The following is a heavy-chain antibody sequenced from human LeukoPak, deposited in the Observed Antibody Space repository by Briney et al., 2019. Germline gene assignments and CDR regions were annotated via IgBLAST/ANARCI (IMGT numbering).Heavy chain of an antibody. D-gene: IGHD5-18*01. CDR1: AFTLSSYE. CDR2: ISSSGSTI. Sequence: PGGPLKLSFEAPAFTLSSYELKWFGKAPGRGLEWVSYISSSGSTIYYADSVKGRFTISRDNAKNSLYLQMNSLRVEDTAVYYCAREVNSYDNSWGQGTLVTVSS. J-gene: IGHJ4*02. V-gene: IGHV3-48*03. CDR3: AREVNSYDNS.